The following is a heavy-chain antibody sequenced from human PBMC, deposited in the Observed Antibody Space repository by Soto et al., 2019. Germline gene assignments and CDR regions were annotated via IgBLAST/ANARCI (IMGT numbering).Heavy chain of an antibody. CDR3: ARPSCDCSSSNP. D-gene: IGHD2-2*01. V-gene: IGHV3-30-3*01. CDR1: GFTFSSFP. Sequence: GGSLSLSCAASGFTFSSFPMHWVRQAPGKGLEWVAILSYDVSNKYYADSEKRRFTISRDNSKNTLYLQMNSLRAEDTAVYYCARPSCDCSSSNPWGQGTTVTAPQ. CDR2: LSYDVSNK. J-gene: IGHJ5*02.